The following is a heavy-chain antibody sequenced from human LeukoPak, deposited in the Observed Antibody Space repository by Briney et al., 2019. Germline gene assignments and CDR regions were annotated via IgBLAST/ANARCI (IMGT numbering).Heavy chain of an antibody. D-gene: IGHD6-6*01. V-gene: IGHV3-21*01. J-gene: IGHJ4*02. CDR1: GFTFSSYS. CDR3: ARQVGSSSALPIDY. Sequence: GGSLRLSCAASGFTFSSYSMNWVRQAPGKGLEWVSSISSSSSYIYYADSVKGRLTISRDNAKNSLYLQMNSLRAEDTAVYYCARQVGSSSALPIDYWGQGTLVTVSS. CDR2: ISSSSSYI.